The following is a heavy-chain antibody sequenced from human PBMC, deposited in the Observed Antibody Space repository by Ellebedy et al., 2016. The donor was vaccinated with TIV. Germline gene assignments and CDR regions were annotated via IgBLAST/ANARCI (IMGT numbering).Heavy chain of an antibody. CDR1: GFTFSDYY. V-gene: IGHV3-11*04. CDR2: ISSGGSTM. J-gene: IGHJ3*02. Sequence: PGGSLRLSCAASGFTFSDYYMSWIRQAPGKGLEWVSYISSGGSTMKYADSAKGRFTISRDNADNSLYLQINSLRADDTAVYYCARDRTGVLDIWGQGTMVTVSS. CDR3: ARDRTGVLDI. D-gene: IGHD3-10*01.